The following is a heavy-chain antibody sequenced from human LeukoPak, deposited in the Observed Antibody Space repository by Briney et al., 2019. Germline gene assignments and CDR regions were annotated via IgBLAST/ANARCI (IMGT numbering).Heavy chain of an antibody. Sequence: PGGSLRLSCAVSGSSFSIYDMHWVRQATGQGLEWVSAIGGGFDTYYSDSVKGRFTISRDNAKSSLYLQMNSLRAEDTAVYYCVRGGYRGFDYEYWGQGTLVTVSS. D-gene: IGHD5-12*01. CDR1: GSSFSIYD. CDR2: IGGGFDT. J-gene: IGHJ4*02. CDR3: VRGGYRGFDYEY. V-gene: IGHV3-13*01.